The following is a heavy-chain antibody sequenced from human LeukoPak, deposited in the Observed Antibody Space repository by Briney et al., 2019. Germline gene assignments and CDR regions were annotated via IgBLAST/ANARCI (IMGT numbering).Heavy chain of an antibody. CDR3: ASEPRLRYFDWLLFG. Sequence: GGSLRLSCAASGFTFSSYSMNWVRQAPGKGLEWVSPIYYADSVKGRFTISRDNAKNSLYLQMNSLRAEDTAVYYCASEPRLRYFDWLLFGWGQGTLVTVSS. CDR2: I. D-gene: IGHD3-9*01. J-gene: IGHJ4*02. CDR1: GFTFSSYS. V-gene: IGHV3-21*01.